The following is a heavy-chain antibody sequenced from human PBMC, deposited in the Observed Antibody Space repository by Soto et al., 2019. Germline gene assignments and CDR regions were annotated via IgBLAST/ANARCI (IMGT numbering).Heavy chain of an antibody. J-gene: IGHJ5*02. V-gene: IGHV1-58*01. CDR1: GFTFTSSA. D-gene: IGHD2-2*03. CDR2: IVVGSGNT. Sequence: SVKVSCKASGFTFTSSAVQWVRQARGQRLEWIGWIVVGSGNTNYAQKFQERVTITRDMSTSTAYMELSSLRSEDTAVYYCAALNGYCSSTSCYNWFDPWGQGTLVTVSS. CDR3: AALNGYCSSTSCYNWFDP.